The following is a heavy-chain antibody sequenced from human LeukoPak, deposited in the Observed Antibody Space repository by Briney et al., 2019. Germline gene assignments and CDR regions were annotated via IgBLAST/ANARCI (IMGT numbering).Heavy chain of an antibody. D-gene: IGHD3-22*01. V-gene: IGHV3-21*01. J-gene: IGHJ4*02. Sequence: PGGSLRLSCAASGFTFSSYSMNWVRQAPGKGLEWVSSISSSSYIYYADSVKGRFTISRDNAKNSLYLQMNSLRAEDTAEYYCAAYYYDSSGINWGQGTLVTVSS. CDR3: AAYYYDSSGIN. CDR1: GFTFSSYS. CDR2: ISSSSYI.